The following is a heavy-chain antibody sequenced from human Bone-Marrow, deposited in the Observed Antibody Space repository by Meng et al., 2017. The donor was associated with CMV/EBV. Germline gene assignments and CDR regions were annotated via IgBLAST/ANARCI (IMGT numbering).Heavy chain of an antibody. D-gene: IGHD3-3*01. CDR1: GFTFNSYW. V-gene: IGHV3-74*01. CDR2: INSDGGST. J-gene: IGHJ6*02. Sequence: GESLKISCAASGFTFNSYWLHWVRQAPGKGLVWVSRINSDGGSTSYADSVKGRFTISRDNAKNSLYLQMNSLRAEDTALYYCAKDIGALGDFWSGYHFIFYYYGMDVWGQGTTVTVSS. CDR3: AKDIGALGDFWSGYHFIFYYYGMDV.